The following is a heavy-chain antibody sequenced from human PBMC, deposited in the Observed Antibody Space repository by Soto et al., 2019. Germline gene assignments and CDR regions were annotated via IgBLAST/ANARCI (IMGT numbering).Heavy chain of an antibody. J-gene: IGHJ4*02. CDR2: IIPIFGTA. Sequence: QVQLVQSGAEVQKPGSSVKVSCKASGGTFSSYAISWVRQAPGQGLEWMGGIIPIFGTANYAQKFQGRVTITADESTSTAYRELSSLRSEDTAVYYCARGPIHMITFGGVIAPGFDYWGQGTLVTVSS. D-gene: IGHD3-16*02. V-gene: IGHV1-69*01. CDR1: GGTFSSYA. CDR3: ARGPIHMITFGGVIAPGFDY.